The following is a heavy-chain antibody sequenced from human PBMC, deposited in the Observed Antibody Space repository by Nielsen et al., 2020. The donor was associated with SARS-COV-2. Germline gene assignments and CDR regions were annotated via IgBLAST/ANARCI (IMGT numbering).Heavy chain of an antibody. J-gene: IGHJ4*02. CDR1: GYTFTSYA. CDR3: ATNFAIFGVVTPFDY. D-gene: IGHD3-3*01. Sequence: ASVKVSCKASGYTFTSYAMHWVRQAPGQRLEWMGWINAGNGNTKYSQKFQGRVTITRDTSASTAYMELSSLRSEDTAVYYCATNFAIFGVVTPFDYWGQGTLVTVSS. V-gene: IGHV1-3*01. CDR2: INAGNGNT.